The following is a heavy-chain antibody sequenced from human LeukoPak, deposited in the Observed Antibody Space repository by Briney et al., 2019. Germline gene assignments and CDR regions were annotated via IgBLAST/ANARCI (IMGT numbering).Heavy chain of an antibody. V-gene: IGHV1-2*02. J-gene: IGHJ1*01. Sequence: VASVKVSCKASGYTFTGYYMHWVRQAPGQGLEYMGWINPQSGGTSNVQKFQGRVTMTRGTSISTAYMDLSRLRSDDTAVYYCARSASGSYWNFQHWGQGTLVAVSS. CDR1: GYTFTGYY. D-gene: IGHD1-26*01. CDR3: ARSASGSYWNFQH. CDR2: INPQSGGT.